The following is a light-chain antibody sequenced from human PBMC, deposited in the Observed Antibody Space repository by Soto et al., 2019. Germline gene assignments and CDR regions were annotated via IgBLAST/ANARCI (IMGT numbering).Light chain of an antibody. CDR1: QSVSSN. CDR3: QQYNDWPPLT. V-gene: IGKV3-15*01. CDR2: GAS. Sequence: EIVMTQSPATLSVSPGERATLSCRASQSVSSNLVWYQQKPGQAPRLLIYGASTRATGVPARFSGNGSGTDFTLTISSLQSEDLALYYCQQYNDWPPLTFGGGPKVEI. J-gene: IGKJ4*01.